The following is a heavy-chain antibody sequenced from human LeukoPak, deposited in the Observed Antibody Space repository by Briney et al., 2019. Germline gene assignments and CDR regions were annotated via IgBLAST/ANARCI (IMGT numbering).Heavy chain of an antibody. CDR1: EFTFSDYY. CDR2: ISGSGAVV. D-gene: IGHD6-13*01. Sequence: PGGSLRLSCGASEFTFSDYYMTWIRQAPGKGLEWLSYISGSGAVVSYADSVKGRFTISRDNANNSVYLQMDRLRAEDTAVYYCARDRREAAYLGNRFDPRGQGALVTVSS. V-gene: IGHV3-11*01. J-gene: IGHJ5*01. CDR3: ARDRREAAYLGNRFDP.